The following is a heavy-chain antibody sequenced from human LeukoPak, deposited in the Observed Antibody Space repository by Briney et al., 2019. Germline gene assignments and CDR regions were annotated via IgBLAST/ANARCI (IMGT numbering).Heavy chain of an antibody. Sequence: ASVKVSCKASGYTFTGYYMHWVRQAPGQGLEWMGWINPNSGGTNYAQKFQGRVTMTRDTSISTAYMELSRLRSDDTAVYYCARAALSYYDYVWGSYRYKRFDYWGQGTLVTVSS. J-gene: IGHJ4*02. CDR2: INPNSGGT. CDR3: ARAALSYYDYVWGSYRYKRFDY. CDR1: GYTFTGYY. V-gene: IGHV1-2*02. D-gene: IGHD3-16*02.